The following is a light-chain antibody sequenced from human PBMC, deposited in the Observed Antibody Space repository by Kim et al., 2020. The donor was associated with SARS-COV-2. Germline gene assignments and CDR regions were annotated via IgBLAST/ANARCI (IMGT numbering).Light chain of an antibody. J-gene: IGLJ2*01. CDR2: RNN. Sequence: GKRVTISCYGSSTNIGSNYVYWYQQLPGTAPKLLIYRNNQRPSGVPDRFSGSKSGTSASLAISGLRSEDEADYYCAAWDDSLSGVVFGGGTQLTVL. CDR1: STNIGSNY. CDR3: AAWDDSLSGVV. V-gene: IGLV1-47*01.